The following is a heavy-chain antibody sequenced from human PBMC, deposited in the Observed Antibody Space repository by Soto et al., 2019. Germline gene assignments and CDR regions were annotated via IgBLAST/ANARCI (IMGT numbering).Heavy chain of an antibody. CDR3: LAPIYGDYGDY. J-gene: IGHJ4*02. CDR1: GYTFTSYG. V-gene: IGHV1-18*01. Sequence: ASVKVSCKASGYTFTSYGISWVRQAPGQGLEWMGWISAYNGNTNYAQKFQGRVTLTTDTSVSTAFMELSSLTSEDSAVYYCLAPIYGDYGDYWGQGTLVTVSS. D-gene: IGHD4-17*01. CDR2: ISAYNGNT.